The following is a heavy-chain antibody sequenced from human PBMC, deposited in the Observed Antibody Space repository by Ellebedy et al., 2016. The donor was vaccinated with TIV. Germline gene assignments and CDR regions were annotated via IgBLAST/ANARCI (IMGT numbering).Heavy chain of an antibody. J-gene: IGHJ3*02. CDR1: GGSISSGGYY. V-gene: IGHV4-31*03. D-gene: IGHD4-23*01. CDR2: IYYSGST. CDR3: ARGGNSVLDAFDI. Sequence: SETLSLTXTVSGGSISSGGYYWSWIRQHPGKGLEWIGYIYYSGSTYYNPSLKSRVTISVDTSKNQFSLKLSSVTAADTAVYYCARGGNSVLDAFDIWGQGTMVTVSS.